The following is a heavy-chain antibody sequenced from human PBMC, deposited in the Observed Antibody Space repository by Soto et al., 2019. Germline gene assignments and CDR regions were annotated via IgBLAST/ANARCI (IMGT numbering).Heavy chain of an antibody. D-gene: IGHD3-22*01. CDR3: ARIRATDYEIDY. CDR1: GFIFGFYW. Sequence: VQLVESGGDLVQPGGSLRLSCSASGFIFGFYWMTWVRQAPGKGLEWVANIERHGNDKYYVDSVTGRFTISRDNAQNSLFLQMNNLRAEDTAVYFCARIRATDYEIDYWGQGTLVTVSS. CDR2: IERHGNDK. V-gene: IGHV3-7*03. J-gene: IGHJ4*02.